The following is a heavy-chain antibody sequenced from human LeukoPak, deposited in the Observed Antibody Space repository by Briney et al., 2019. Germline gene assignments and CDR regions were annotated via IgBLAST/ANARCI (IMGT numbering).Heavy chain of an antibody. J-gene: IGHJ4*02. D-gene: IGHD3-9*01. CDR2: IYYSGST. V-gene: IGHV4-39*01. CDR3: ARGYYDILTGYYSPFDY. CDR1: GGSISRSSYY. Sequence: SETLSLTCTVSGGSISRSSYYWGWIRQPPGKGLEWIGSIYYSGSTYYNPSLKSRVTISVDTSKNQFSLKLSSVTAADTAVYYCARGYYDILTGYYSPFDYWGQGTLVTVSS.